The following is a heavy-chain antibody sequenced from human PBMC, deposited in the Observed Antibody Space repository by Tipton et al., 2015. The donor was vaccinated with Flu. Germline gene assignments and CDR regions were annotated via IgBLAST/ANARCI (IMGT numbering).Heavy chain of an antibody. V-gene: IGHV1-46*01. Sequence: QSGAEVKKPGAPVRISCTASGYTFSNYNMHWVRQAPGQGPEWIGIIYPTGGATTYAQRFQGRVTLTRDKSTSTVYMEMSSLRSEDTAVYYCARDRGLGSYAFDSWGQGTLVTVAS. D-gene: IGHD3-10*01. CDR3: ARDRGLGSYAFDS. CDR2: IYPTGGAT. CDR1: GYTFSNYN. J-gene: IGHJ4*02.